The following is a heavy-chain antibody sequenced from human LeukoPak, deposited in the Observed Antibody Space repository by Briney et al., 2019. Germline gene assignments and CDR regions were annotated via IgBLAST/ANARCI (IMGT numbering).Heavy chain of an antibody. D-gene: IGHD3-10*01. CDR1: GFTFSGYG. V-gene: IGHV3-7*03. J-gene: IGHJ4*02. Sequence: GGSLRLSCAASGFTFSGYGMSWVRQAPGKGLEWVPNIRQDGSEKYYVGSVKGRFTISRDNAKNSLFLQMNSLRAEDTAVYHCATHYSGSYYQWGQGTLVTVSS. CDR2: IRQDGSEK. CDR3: ATHYSGSYYQ.